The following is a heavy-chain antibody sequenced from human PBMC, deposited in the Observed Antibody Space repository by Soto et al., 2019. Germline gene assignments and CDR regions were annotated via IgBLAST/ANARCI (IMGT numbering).Heavy chain of an antibody. CDR2: IYYNGNT. Sequence: QVQLQESGPGLVKPSETLSLTCTVSGGSISNHYWSWIRQPPGKGLEWIGYIYYNGNTNYNPPLKRRVTMSVDTSKNQISLKLSSVTAADTAVYYCTRANWYSEYWGQGTLFTVSS. V-gene: IGHV4-59*11. CDR1: GGSISNHY. D-gene: IGHD7-27*01. J-gene: IGHJ4*02. CDR3: TRANWYSEY.